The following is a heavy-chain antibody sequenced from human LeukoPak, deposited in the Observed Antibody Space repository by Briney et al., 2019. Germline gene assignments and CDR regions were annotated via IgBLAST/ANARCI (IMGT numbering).Heavy chain of an antibody. Sequence: GGSLRLSCAASGFTFCSYGMHWVRQAPGKGLEWVAFIRYDGSNKYYADSVKGRFTISRDNSKNTLYLQMNSLRAEDTAVYYCAKDPYYYDSSGYLYWGQGTLVTVSS. CDR1: GFTFCSYG. J-gene: IGHJ4*02. D-gene: IGHD3-22*01. CDR2: IRYDGSNK. V-gene: IGHV3-30*02. CDR3: AKDPYYYDSSGYLY.